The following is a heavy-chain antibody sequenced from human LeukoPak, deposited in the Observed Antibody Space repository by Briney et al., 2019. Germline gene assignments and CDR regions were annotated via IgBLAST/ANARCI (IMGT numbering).Heavy chain of an antibody. V-gene: IGHV1-2*02. CDR2: INPNSGGT. CDR3: ARGQWLVRGGNYYGMDV. J-gene: IGHJ6*02. CDR1: GYTFTSYY. Sequence: ASVKVSCKASGYTFTSYYMHWVRQAPGQGLEWMGRINPNSGGTNYAQKLQGRVTMTRDTSISTAYMELSRLRSDDTAVYYCARGQWLVRGGNYYGMDVWGQGTTVTVSS. D-gene: IGHD6-19*01.